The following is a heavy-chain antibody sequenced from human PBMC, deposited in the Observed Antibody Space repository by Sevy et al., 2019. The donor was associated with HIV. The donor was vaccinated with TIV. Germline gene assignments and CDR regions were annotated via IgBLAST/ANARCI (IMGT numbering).Heavy chain of an antibody. D-gene: IGHD5-12*01. CDR1: GGSISSYY. V-gene: IGHV4-4*07. J-gene: IGHJ5*02. CDR3: ARAPPVRSGDDSLNWFDP. CDR2: IYTSGST. Sequence: SETLSLTCTVSGGSISSYYWSWIRQPAGKGLEWIGRIYTSGSTNYNPSLKCRVTISVDTSKNQFSLKLNSVTAADTAVYFCARAPPVRSGDDSLNWFDPWGQGTLVTVSS.